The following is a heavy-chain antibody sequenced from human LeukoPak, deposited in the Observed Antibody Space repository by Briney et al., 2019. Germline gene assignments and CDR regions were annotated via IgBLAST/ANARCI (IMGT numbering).Heavy chain of an antibody. CDR1: GGSISSYY. Sequence: SETLSLTCTVSGGSISSYYWSWIRQPAGKGLEWIGRIYTSGSTNYNPSLKSRVTMSVDTSKNQFSLKLSSVTAADTAVYYCARDQVIAAAGGDAFDIWGQGTMVTVSS. CDR2: IYTSGST. D-gene: IGHD6-13*01. CDR3: ARDQVIAAAGGDAFDI. V-gene: IGHV4-4*07. J-gene: IGHJ3*02.